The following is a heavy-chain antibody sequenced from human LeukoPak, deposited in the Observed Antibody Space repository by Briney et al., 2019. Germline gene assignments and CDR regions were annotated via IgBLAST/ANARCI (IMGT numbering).Heavy chain of an antibody. J-gene: IGHJ4*02. CDR2: FGGSGGGP. Sequence: PGGSLRLSCAASGFSFSVYAMNWVRQAPGKGLEWVSSFGGSGGGPWHAATVKGRFSISRDNSKNTLYLQMSRLSDEDTALYYCAKARGATVNDPADYWGQGILVTVSS. D-gene: IGHD1-26*01. V-gene: IGHV3-23*01. CDR3: AKARGATVNDPADY. CDR1: GFSFSVYA.